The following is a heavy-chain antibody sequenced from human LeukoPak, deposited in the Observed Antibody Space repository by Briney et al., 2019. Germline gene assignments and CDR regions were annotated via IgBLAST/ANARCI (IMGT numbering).Heavy chain of an antibody. CDR1: GYTFTSYG. J-gene: IGHJ4*02. V-gene: IGHV1-18*01. CDR3: ARAEGGYYDFWIGYYYFDY. D-gene: IGHD3-3*01. CDR2: ISAYNGNT. Sequence: GASVKVYCKASGYTFTSYGISWVRQAPGQGLEWMGWISAYNGNTNYAQKLQGRVTMTTDTSTSTAYMELRSLRSDDTAVYYCARAEGGYYDFWIGYYYFDYWGQGTLVTVSS.